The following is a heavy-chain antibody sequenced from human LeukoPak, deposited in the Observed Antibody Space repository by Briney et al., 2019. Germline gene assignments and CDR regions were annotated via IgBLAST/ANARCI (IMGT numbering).Heavy chain of an antibody. V-gene: IGHV3-30-3*01. CDR1: GFTFGSYA. CDR2: ISYDGTNK. Sequence: GGSLSLPCAASGFTFGSYAMHWVRQAPGRGLEWVAGISYDGTNKYYADSVKGRFTISRDNSKNTLYLQMDSLRTDDTAVYYCARESPACGEDCYFDYWGQGTLVTVSS. D-gene: IGHD2-21*02. CDR3: ARESPACGEDCYFDY. J-gene: IGHJ4*02.